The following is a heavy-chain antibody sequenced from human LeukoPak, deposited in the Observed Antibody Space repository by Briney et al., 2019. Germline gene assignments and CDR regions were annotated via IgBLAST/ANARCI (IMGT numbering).Heavy chain of an antibody. D-gene: IGHD3-22*01. CDR1: EFSVGSNY. CDR3: AKGTYYYDSSGYYYVY. Sequence: PGGSLRLSCAASEFSVGSNYMTWVRQAPGKGLEWVSAISGSGGSTYYADSVKGRFTISRDNSKNTLYLQMNSLRAEDTAVYYCAKGTYYYDSSGYYYVYWGQGILVTVSS. CDR2: ISGSGGST. V-gene: IGHV3-23*01. J-gene: IGHJ4*02.